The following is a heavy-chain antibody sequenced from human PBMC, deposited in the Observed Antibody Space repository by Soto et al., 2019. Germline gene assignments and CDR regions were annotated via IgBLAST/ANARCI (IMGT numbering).Heavy chain of an antibody. CDR3: AKDGASFVVVVAATRKYYYGMDV. D-gene: IGHD2-15*01. CDR1: GFTFSSYA. J-gene: IGHJ6*02. CDR2: ISGSGGST. V-gene: IGHV3-23*01. Sequence: PGGSLRLSCAASGFTFSSYAMSWVRQAPGKGLEWVSAISGSGGSTYYADSVKGRFTISRDNSKNTLYLQMNSLRAEDTAVYYCAKDGASFVVVVAATRKYYYGMDVWGQGTTVTVSS.